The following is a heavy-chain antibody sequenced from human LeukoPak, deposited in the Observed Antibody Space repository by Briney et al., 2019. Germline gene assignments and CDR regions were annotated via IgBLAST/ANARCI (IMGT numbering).Heavy chain of an antibody. J-gene: IGHJ4*02. CDR1: GFTFSSYG. CDR2: IWYDGSNK. Sequence: GGSLRLSCAASGFTFSSYGMHWVRQAPGKGLEWVAVIWYDGSNKYYADSVKGRFTISRDNAKNSLYLQMNSLRDEDTAVYYCARSIQLWPYFDYWGQGTLVTVSS. D-gene: IGHD5-18*01. CDR3: ARSIQLWPYFDY. V-gene: IGHV3-33*01.